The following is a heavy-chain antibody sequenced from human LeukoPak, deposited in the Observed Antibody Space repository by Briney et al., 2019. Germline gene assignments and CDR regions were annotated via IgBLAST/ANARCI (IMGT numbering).Heavy chain of an antibody. V-gene: IGHV3-7*01. CDR1: GFTFSSFW. D-gene: IGHD3-16*01. CDR3: TRVGVGGY. CDR2: IKQDGSDK. J-gene: IGHJ4*02. Sequence: GGSLRLSCAASGFTFSSFWMSWVRQAPGKGLEWVANIKQDGSDKYYMDSVKGRFTISRDNAKDSLFLQMNSLRADDTAMYFCTRVGVGGYWGQGTLVTVSS.